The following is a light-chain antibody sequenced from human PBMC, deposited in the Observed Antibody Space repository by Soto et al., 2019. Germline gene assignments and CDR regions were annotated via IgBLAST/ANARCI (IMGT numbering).Light chain of an antibody. CDR1: QSVSSSY. CDR2: GAS. J-gene: IGKJ4*01. CDR3: QHYRTS. V-gene: IGKV3-20*01. Sequence: EIVLTQSPGTLSLSPGERATLSCRASQSVSSSYLAWYQQKPGQAPSQLIYGASSRATGTPDRFSGSGSGTDFTLTITRLELEDFSVYYCQHYRTSFGGGTRVEIK.